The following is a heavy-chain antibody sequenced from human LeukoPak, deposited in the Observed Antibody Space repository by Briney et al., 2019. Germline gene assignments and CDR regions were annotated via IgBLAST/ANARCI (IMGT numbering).Heavy chain of an antibody. V-gene: IGHV4-61*08. CDR1: GGSISSGGYY. CDR2: IYYSGST. J-gene: IGHJ3*02. CDR3: ARLRVDTAMVGAFDI. Sequence: NTSETLSLTCTVSGGSISSGGYYWSWIRQPPGKGLEWIGYIYYSGSTNYNPSLKSRVTISVDTSKNQFSLKLSSVTAADTAVYYCARLRVDTAMVGAFDIWGQGTMVTVSS. D-gene: IGHD5-18*01.